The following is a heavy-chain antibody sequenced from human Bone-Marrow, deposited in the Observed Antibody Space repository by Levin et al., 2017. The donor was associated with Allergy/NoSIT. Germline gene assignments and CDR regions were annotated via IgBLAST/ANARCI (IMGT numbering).Heavy chain of an antibody. J-gene: IGHJ4*02. V-gene: IGHV4-61*01. D-gene: IGHD6-19*01. CDR3: ARSLAVAEHYFDY. Sequence: SETLSLTCTVSGGSVSSGSYYWSWIRQPPGKGLEWIGYIYYSGSTNYNPSLKSRVTISVDTSKNQFSLKLSSVTAADTAVYYCARSLAVAEHYFDYWGQGTLVTVSS. CDR2: IYYSGST. CDR1: GGSVSSGSYY.